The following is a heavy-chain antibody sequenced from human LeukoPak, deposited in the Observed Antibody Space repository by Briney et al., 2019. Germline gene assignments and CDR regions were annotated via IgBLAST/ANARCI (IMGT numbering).Heavy chain of an antibody. D-gene: IGHD4-11*01. CDR3: ARGGSNGGFDY. J-gene: IGHJ4*02. Sequence: GGSLRLSCAASGFTFSSRWMHWVRQAPGKGLVWVSRINTDGSSTSYADSVKGRFTISRDNAKNTLYLQMNSLRAEDTAVFYCARGGSNGGFDYWGQGTLVTVSS. V-gene: IGHV3-74*01. CDR1: GFTFSSRW. CDR2: INTDGSST.